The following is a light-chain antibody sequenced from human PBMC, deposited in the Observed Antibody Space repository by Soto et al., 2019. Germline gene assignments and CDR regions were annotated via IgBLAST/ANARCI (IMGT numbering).Light chain of an antibody. Sequence: EIVMTQSPATLSVSPGEVATLSCRASESISSNLAWYQQKAGQAPRLLIYGASTRATGIPARFSGSGSGREFTLTISSLQSEDFAVYYCQQYNNWLTWTFXQGTKVDIK. CDR2: GAS. V-gene: IGKV3-15*01. CDR3: QQYNNWLTWT. CDR1: ESISSN. J-gene: IGKJ1*01.